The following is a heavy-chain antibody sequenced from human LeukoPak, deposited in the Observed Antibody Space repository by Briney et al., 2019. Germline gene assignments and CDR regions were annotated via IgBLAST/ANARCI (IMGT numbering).Heavy chain of an antibody. V-gene: IGHV1-2*02. CDR1: GYTFTGYY. J-gene: IGHJ4*02. CDR2: INPNSGGT. Sequence: GASVKVSCKASGYTFTGYYIHWVRQAPGQGLEWMGWINPNSGGTNYAQNLQGRVTMTTDTSTSTAYMELRSLRSDDTAVYYCARDHSGYDSRFLGYWGQGTLVTVSS. D-gene: IGHD5-12*01. CDR3: ARDHSGYDSRFLGY.